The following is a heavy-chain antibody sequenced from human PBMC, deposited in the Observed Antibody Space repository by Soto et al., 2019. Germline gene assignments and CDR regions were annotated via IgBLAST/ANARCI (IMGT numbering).Heavy chain of an antibody. D-gene: IGHD6-13*01. CDR3: AKGGQQLPRGYSMDV. Sequence: EAQLLESGGGLVQPGGSLRLSCAASGFTFSSYAMSWVRQAPGKGLEWVSAISGSGGNTYYADSVKGPFTTSRDNSKKPVYQQRKSLRAEDTAVFYCAKGGQQLPRGYSMDVWGQGTTVTVSS. CDR2: ISGSGGNT. V-gene: IGHV3-23*01. CDR1: GFTFSSYA. J-gene: IGHJ6*02.